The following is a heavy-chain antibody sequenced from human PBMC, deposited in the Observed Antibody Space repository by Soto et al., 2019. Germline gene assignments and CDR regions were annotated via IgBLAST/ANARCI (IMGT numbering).Heavy chain of an antibody. V-gene: IGHV1-8*01. CDR1: GYTFTSYD. CDR3: ARGGYIVVVSAAIQIRYYYYGMDV. CDR2: MNPNSGNT. D-gene: IGHD2-2*02. J-gene: IGHJ6*02. Sequence: ASVKVSCKASGYTFTSYDINWVRQATGQGLEWMGWMNPNSGNTGYAQKFQGRVTMTRNTSISTAYMELSSLRSEDTAVYYCARGGYIVVVSAAIQIRYYYYGMDVRGQGTTVTVSS.